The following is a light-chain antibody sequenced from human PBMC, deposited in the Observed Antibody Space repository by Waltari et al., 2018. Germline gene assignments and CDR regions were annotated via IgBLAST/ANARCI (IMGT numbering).Light chain of an antibody. Sequence: DAVMTQSPLSLPVTLGQPASISCRSSKCLVHSDGHTYLNWLQQRPGQSPRRQIYKVSNRDSGVPDRVSGSGSVTDFTLKISRVEAEDVGVYFCMQGTHRPPYTFGQGTKLEIK. CDR3: MQGTHRPPYT. V-gene: IGKV2-30*02. CDR1: KCLVHSDGHTY. J-gene: IGKJ2*01. CDR2: KVS.